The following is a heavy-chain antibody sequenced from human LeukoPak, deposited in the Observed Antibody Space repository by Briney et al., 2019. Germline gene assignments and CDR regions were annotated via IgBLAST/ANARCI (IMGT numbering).Heavy chain of an antibody. CDR2: IIPILGIA. D-gene: IGHD3-22*01. CDR1: GGTFSSYA. V-gene: IGHV1-69*04. Sequence: GASVKVSCKASGGTFSSYAIGWVRQAPGQGLEWMGRIIPILGIANYAQKFQGRVTITADKSTSTAYMELSSLRSEDTAVYYCARKSYYYDSSGYHFDYWGQGTLVTVSS. CDR3: ARKSYYYDSSGYHFDY. J-gene: IGHJ4*02.